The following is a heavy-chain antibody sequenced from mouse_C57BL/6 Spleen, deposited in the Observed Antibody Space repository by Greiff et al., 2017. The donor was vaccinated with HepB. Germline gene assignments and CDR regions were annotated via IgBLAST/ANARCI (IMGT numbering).Heavy chain of an antibody. CDR2: IYPSDSET. CDR3: ARRGGKAWFAY. Sequence: VQLQQPGAELVRPGSSVKLSCKASGYTFTSYWMDWVKQRPGQGLEWIGNIYPSDSETHYNQKFKDKATLTVDKSSSTAYMQLSSLTSEDSAVYYWARRGGKAWFAYWGQGTLVTVSA. J-gene: IGHJ3*01. V-gene: IGHV1-61*01. CDR1: GYTFTSYW. D-gene: IGHD1-1*02.